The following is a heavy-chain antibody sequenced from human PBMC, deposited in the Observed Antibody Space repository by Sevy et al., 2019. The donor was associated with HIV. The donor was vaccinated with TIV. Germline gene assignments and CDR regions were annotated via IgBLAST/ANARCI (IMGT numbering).Heavy chain of an antibody. CDR3: ARGERKGRFLEWLYTDYAFDI. V-gene: IGHV3-7*01. CDR1: GFTFSSYW. J-gene: IGHJ3*02. D-gene: IGHD3-3*01. Sequence: GGSLRLSCAASGFTFSSYWMSWVRQAPGKGLEWVANIKQDGSEKYYVDSVKGRFTISRDNAKNSLYLQMNSLRAEDTAVYYCARGERKGRFLEWLYTDYAFDIWGQGTMVTVSS. CDR2: IKQDGSEK.